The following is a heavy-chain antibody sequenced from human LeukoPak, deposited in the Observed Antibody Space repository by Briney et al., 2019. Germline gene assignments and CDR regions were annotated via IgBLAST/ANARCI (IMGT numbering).Heavy chain of an antibody. J-gene: IGHJ4*02. V-gene: IGHV4-39*01. D-gene: IGHD6-13*01. CDR3: ARGQEQQLFYFDY. Sequence: PSETLSLTCTVSGGSISSSSYYWGWIRQPPGKGLEWIGSIYYSGSTYYNPSLKSRVTISVDTSKNQFSLKLSSVTAADTAVYYCARGQEQQLFYFDYWGQGTLVTVSS. CDR1: GGSISSSSYY. CDR2: IYYSGST.